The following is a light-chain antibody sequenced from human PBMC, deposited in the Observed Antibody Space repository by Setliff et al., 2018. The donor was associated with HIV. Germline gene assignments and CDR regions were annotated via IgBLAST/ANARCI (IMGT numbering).Light chain of an antibody. Sequence: QSALTQPASVSGSPGQSITISCSGTNSDIGSHDHVSWYQQHPGKAPKLIIFSVTYRPSGVSDRFSGSKSGNTASLTISGLQPEDEADYYCSSYTSSSTSYGVGTGTKV. CDR3: SSYTSSSTSYG. CDR2: SVT. CDR1: NSDIGSHDH. J-gene: IGLJ1*01. V-gene: IGLV2-14*03.